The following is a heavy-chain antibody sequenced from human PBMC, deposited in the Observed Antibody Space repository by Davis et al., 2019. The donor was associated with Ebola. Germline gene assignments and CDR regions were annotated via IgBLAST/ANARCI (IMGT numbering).Heavy chain of an antibody. V-gene: IGHV3-30*04. D-gene: IGHD2-8*02. CDR2: IQYDGSHK. J-gene: IGHJ5*02. CDR1: GFSFSSYV. Sequence: GGSLRLSCAASGFSFSSYVMHWVRQAPGKGLEWVALIQYDGSHKSYADSVKGRFTISRDKYKNTVWLQMNSLRPDDTAVYYCARGGTGGSLYLNHFDPWGQGALVTVSS. CDR3: ARGGTGGSLYLNHFDP.